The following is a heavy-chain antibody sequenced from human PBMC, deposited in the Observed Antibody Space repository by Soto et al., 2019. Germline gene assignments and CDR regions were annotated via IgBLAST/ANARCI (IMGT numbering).Heavy chain of an antibody. CDR2: ISGSGGST. J-gene: IGHJ5*02. CDR1: GFTFSSYA. D-gene: IGHD2-2*01. Sequence: GGSLRLSCAASGFTFSSYAMSWVRQAPGKGLEWVSAISGSGGSTYYADSVKGRFTISRDNSKNTLYLQMNSLRAEDTAVYYCAYDFGAVAIVVVPAANNNWFDPWGQGTLVTVSS. V-gene: IGHV3-23*01. CDR3: AYDFGAVAIVVVPAANNNWFDP.